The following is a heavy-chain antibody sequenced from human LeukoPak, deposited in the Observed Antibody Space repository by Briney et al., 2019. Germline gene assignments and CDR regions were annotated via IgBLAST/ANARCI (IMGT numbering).Heavy chain of an antibody. D-gene: IGHD3-9*01. V-gene: IGHV3-30*18. CDR3: AKGTDSVLRYFDWLLARFYYYGMDL. J-gene: IGHJ6*02. CDR2: ISYDGSNK. Sequence: GGYLRLSCAASGFTFSSYGMHWVRQAPGKGLEWVAVISYDGSNKYYADSVKGRFTISRDNSKNTLYLQMNSLRAEDTAVYYCAKGTDSVLRYFDWLLARFYYYGMDLWARGTAVTVSS. CDR1: GFTFSSYG.